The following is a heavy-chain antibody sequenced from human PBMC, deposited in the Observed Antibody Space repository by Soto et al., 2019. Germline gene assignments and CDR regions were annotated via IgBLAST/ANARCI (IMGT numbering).Heavy chain of an antibody. CDR3: ARTPLFGVVIINWFDP. D-gene: IGHD3-3*01. V-gene: IGHV1-69*01. CDR1: GGTFSSYA. CDR2: IIPIFGTA. J-gene: IGHJ5*02. Sequence: QVQLVQSGAEVKKPGASVKVSCKASGGTFSSYAISWVRQAPGQGLEWMGGIIPIFGTANYAQKFQGRVTITADESTSTAYMELSSLRSEDTAVYSCARTPLFGVVIINWFDPWGQGTLVTVSS.